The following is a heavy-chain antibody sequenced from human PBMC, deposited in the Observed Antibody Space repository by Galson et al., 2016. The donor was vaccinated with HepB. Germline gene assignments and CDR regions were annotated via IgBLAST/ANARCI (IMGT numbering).Heavy chain of an antibody. CDR2: VYLGGST. D-gene: IGHD3-3*01. V-gene: IGHV4-4*02. CDR3: ARDLRSPVDH. CDR1: GASISSSSW. J-gene: IGHJ1*01. Sequence: TLSLTCGVSGASISSSSWWSWVRQTPGKGLEWIGEVYLGGSTNYNPSLRSRVTISLDKSRRQFSLNLTSVTAADTAMYYCARDLRSPVDHWGQGPLVTVSS.